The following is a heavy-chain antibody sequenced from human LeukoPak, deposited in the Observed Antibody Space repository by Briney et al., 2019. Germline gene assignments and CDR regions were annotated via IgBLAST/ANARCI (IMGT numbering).Heavy chain of an antibody. CDR2: IYTSGST. J-gene: IGHJ6*03. CDR1: GGSVSSYY. V-gene: IGHV4-4*07. Sequence: SETLSLTCTFSGGSVSSYYWSWIRQPAGKGLEWIGRIYTSGSTNYNPSLKSRVTMSVDTSKNQFSLRLSSVTAADTAVYYCARLNKNDSGSYRFGKKKRGYMDVWGKGTTVTISS. CDR3: ARLNKNDSGSYRFGKKKRGYMDV. D-gene: IGHD3-10*01.